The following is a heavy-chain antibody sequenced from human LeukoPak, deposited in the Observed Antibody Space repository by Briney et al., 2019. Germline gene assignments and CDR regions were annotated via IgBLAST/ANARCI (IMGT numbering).Heavy chain of an antibody. CDR1: GGSISSGDYS. Sequence: PSQTLSLTCAVSGGSISSGDYSWSWTRQPPGKGLEWIGYIYYTDTYYNPSLKSRLTISLDTSKNQFSLKLSSVTAADTAVYYCASHSGGYAYWGQGTLVTVSS. J-gene: IGHJ4*02. CDR3: ASHSGGYAY. V-gene: IGHV4-30-4*07. D-gene: IGHD5-12*01. CDR2: IYYTDT.